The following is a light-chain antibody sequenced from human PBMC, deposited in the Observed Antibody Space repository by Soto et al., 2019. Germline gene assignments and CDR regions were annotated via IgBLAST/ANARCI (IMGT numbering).Light chain of an antibody. CDR2: AAT. V-gene: IGKV1-12*01. CDR3: QQASSFPFT. CDR1: QVMSSW. Sequence: DIQMTQSPSSLAASVGDRVTITCRASQVMSSWLVWYQQKPGHAPKLLIYAATNLQSGVPSRFSGSASGTEVTLTISNVQPEDFATYYCQQASSFPFTFGGGTEVQIK. J-gene: IGKJ4*01.